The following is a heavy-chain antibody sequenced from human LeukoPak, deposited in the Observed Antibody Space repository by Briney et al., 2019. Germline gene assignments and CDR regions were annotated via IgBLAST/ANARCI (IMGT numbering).Heavy chain of an antibody. CDR3: ARVVPAAISTPFDY. V-gene: IGHV3-20*04. CDR2: INWYGGST. CDR1: GFTFDDYG. J-gene: IGHJ4*02. D-gene: IGHD2-2*01. Sequence: GGSLRLSCAVSGFTFDDYGMSWVRQAPGKGLEWVSGINWYGGSTGYADSVKGRFTISRDNAENSLYLQMNSLRAEDTALYYCARVVPAAISTPFDYWGQGTLVTVSS.